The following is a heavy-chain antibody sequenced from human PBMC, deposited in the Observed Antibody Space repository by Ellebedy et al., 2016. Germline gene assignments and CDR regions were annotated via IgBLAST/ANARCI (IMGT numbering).Heavy chain of an antibody. J-gene: IGHJ4*02. D-gene: IGHD1/OR15-1a*01. Sequence: GGSLRLXXAASGFTFRNYAMSWVRQAPGKGLEWVSAISGSGFTTHYSDSVKGRFTISRDNSKNTLYLQMNSLKTEDTSVYYCAGADTGTIDYWGQGTLVTVSS. V-gene: IGHV3-23*01. CDR1: GFTFRNYA. CDR3: AGADTGTIDY. CDR2: ISGSGFTT.